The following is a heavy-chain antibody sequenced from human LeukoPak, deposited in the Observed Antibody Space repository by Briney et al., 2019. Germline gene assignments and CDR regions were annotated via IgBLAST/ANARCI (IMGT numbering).Heavy chain of an antibody. CDR1: GFTFRSYS. CDR2: ISDSSRTI. CDR3: ARSEGAVGF. V-gene: IGHV3-48*01. Sequence: PGGSLRLSCAASGFTFRSYSMNWVRQAPGKGLEWVSYISDSSRTIYYADSVKGRFTISRDNANNSLYLQMNSLRAEDTAVYYCARSEGAVGFWGQGTLVTVSS. D-gene: IGHD1-26*01. J-gene: IGHJ4*02.